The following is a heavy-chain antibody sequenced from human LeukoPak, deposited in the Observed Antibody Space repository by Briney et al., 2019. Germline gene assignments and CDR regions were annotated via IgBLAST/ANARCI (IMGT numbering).Heavy chain of an antibody. D-gene: IGHD3-10*01. V-gene: IGHV4-34*01. J-gene: IGHJ4*02. CDR2: INHSGGT. CDR1: GGSFSDHY. CDR3: ARGRIRRITMVRGAAVDY. Sequence: SETLSLTCAVYGGSFSDHYWTWIRQPPGKGLEWIGEINHSGGTNYSPSLKSRVTISVDTSKNQFSLKLSSVTAADTAVYYCARGRIRRITMVRGAAVDYWGQGTLVTVSS.